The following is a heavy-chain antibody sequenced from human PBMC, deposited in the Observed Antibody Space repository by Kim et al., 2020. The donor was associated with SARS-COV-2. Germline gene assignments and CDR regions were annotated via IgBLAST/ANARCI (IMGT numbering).Heavy chain of an antibody. Sequence: SETLSLTCSVSGGSINNHDFYWTWVRQSPGKGLQWIAHVYHNGETYYNLSLQSRVVISIDTSNNQFSLRLSSVTAADTAVYYCGRAFMRDFNGMDVWGQG. CDR3: GRAFMRDFNGMDV. J-gene: IGHJ6*02. CDR1: GGSINNHDFY. CDR2: VYHNGET. V-gene: IGHV4-30-4*01.